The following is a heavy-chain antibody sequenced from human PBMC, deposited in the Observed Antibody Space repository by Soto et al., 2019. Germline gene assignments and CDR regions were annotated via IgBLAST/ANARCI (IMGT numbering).Heavy chain of an antibody. CDR3: ARSGGSSSWYRWFDP. Sequence: ASVKVSCKTSGGTLTSYAISWVRQAPGQGLEWMGWISAYNGNKNYAQKLQGRVTMTTDTSTSTAYMELRSLRSDDTAVYYCARSGGSSSWYRWFDPWGQGTLVTVSS. J-gene: IGHJ5*02. CDR2: ISAYNGNK. V-gene: IGHV1-18*01. CDR1: GGTLTSYA. D-gene: IGHD6-13*01.